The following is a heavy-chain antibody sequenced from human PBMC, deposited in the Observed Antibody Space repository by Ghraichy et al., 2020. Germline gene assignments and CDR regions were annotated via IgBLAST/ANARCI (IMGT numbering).Heavy chain of an antibody. CDR2: ISGSGGST. J-gene: IGHJ2*01. V-gene: IGHV3-23*01. Sequence: GGSLRLSCAASGFTFSNYAMSWVRQAPGKGLEWVSAISGSGGSTYYADSVKGRFTISRDNSKNTLYLQMNSLRAEDTAIYYCAKMSSSWFLSSYFDLWGRGTLVTVSS. CDR1: GFTFSNYA. D-gene: IGHD6-13*01. CDR3: AKMSSSWFLSSYFDL.